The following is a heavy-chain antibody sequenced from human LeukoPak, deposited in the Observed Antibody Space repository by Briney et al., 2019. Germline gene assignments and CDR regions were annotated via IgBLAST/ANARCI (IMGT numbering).Heavy chain of an antibody. CDR3: ARDHRQWLYYYGMDV. D-gene: IGHD6-19*01. J-gene: IGHJ6*02. CDR1: GGSISSYY. V-gene: IGHV4-4*07. Sequence: SETLSLTCTVSGGSISSYYWSWIRQPGGKGLEWIGRIYTSGSTNYNPSLKSRVTMSVDTSKNQFSLKLSSVTAADTAVYYCARDHRQWLYYYGMDVWGQGTTVTVSS. CDR2: IYTSGST.